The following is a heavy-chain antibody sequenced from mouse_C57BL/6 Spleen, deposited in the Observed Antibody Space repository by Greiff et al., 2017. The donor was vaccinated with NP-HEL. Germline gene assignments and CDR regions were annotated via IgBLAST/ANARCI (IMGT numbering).Heavy chain of an antibody. D-gene: IGHD1-1*01. Sequence: SGAELVRPGASVTLSCKASGYTFTDYEMHWVKQTPVHGLEWIGAIDPETGGTAYNQKFKGKAILTADKSSSTAYMELRSLTSEDSAVYYCPRKGDLWPMDYWGQGTSVTVSS. CDR3: PRKGDLWPMDY. V-gene: IGHV1-15*01. J-gene: IGHJ4*01. CDR1: GYTFTDYE. CDR2: IDPETGGT.